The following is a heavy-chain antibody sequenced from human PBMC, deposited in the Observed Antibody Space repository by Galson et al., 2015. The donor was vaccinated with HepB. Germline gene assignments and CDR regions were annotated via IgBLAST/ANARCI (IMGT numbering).Heavy chain of an antibody. CDR3: AKDRWGFRELLPTFDY. CDR1: GFTFSSYA. CDR2: ISGSGGST. V-gene: IGHV3-23*01. Sequence: SLRLSCAASGFTFSSYAMSWVRQAPGKGLEWVSAISGSGGSTYYADSVKGRFTMSRDNSKNTLYLQMNSLRAEDAAVYYCAKDRWGFRELLPTFDYWGQGTLLTVSS. J-gene: IGHJ4*02. D-gene: IGHD3-10*01.